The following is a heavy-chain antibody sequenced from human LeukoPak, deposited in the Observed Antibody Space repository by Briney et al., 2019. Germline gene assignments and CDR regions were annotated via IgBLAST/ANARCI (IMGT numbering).Heavy chain of an antibody. D-gene: IGHD5-18*01. V-gene: IGHV3-13*01. CDR3: ARVSPSGYSYGLGGDFFFDY. CDR2: IGTAGDT. J-gene: IGHJ4*02. Sequence: GGSLRLSCAASGFTFSSYDMHWVRQATGKGLEWVSAIGTAGDTYYPGSVKGRFTISRENAKNSLYLQMNSLRAGDTAVYYCARVSPSGYSYGLGGDFFFDYWGQGTLVTVSS. CDR1: GFTFSSYD.